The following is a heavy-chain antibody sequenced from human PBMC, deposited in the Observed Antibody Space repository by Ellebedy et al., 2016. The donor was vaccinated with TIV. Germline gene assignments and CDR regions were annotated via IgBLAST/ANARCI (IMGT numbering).Heavy chain of an antibody. Sequence: AASVKVSCKASGYTFTGYYMHWVRQAPGQGLEWMGWINPNSGGTNYAQKFQGRVTMTRDTSISTAYMELSRLRSDDTAVYYCASPIAAAGTAAFDIWGQGTMVTVSS. J-gene: IGHJ3*02. CDR3: ASPIAAAGTAAFDI. CDR1: GYTFTGYY. CDR2: INPNSGGT. V-gene: IGHV1-2*02. D-gene: IGHD6-13*01.